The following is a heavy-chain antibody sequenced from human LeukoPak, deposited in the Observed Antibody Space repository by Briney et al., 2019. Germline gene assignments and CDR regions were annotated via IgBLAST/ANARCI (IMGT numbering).Heavy chain of an antibody. CDR1: GGSISSSSYY. Sequence: SETLSLTCTASGGSISSSSYYWGWIRQPPGKGLEWIGSIYYSGSTYYNPSLKSRVTISVDTSKDQFSLKLSSVTAADTAVYYRARDARELLLYYYYGMDVWGQGTTVTVSS. V-gene: IGHV4-39*07. CDR2: IYYSGST. D-gene: IGHD1-26*01. CDR3: ARDARELLLYYYYGMDV. J-gene: IGHJ6*02.